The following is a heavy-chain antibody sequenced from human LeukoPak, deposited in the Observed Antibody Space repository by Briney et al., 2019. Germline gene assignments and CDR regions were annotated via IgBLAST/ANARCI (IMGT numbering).Heavy chain of an antibody. CDR2: INHTGTT. Sequence: SETLSLTCAVYGGSFNTYYWNWIRQSPGKGLEWIGEINHTGTTNYNPSLKSRFTISVDTSKSQFSLRLSSVTAADTAVYYCARTTEAHSWLTRYYSYYMDVWGKGTTVTVSS. J-gene: IGHJ6*03. CDR3: ARTTEAHSWLTRYYSYYMDV. V-gene: IGHV4-34*01. CDR1: GGSFNTYY. D-gene: IGHD6-13*01.